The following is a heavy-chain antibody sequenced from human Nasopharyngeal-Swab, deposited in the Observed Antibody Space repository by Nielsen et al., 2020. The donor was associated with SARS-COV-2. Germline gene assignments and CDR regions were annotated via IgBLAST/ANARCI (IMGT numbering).Heavy chain of an antibody. Sequence: RQAPGKGLEWIGSIYYSGSTYYNPSLKSRVTISVDTSKNQFSLKLSSVTAADTAVYYCARHAEVLRYFDWVYREGWFGPWGQGTLVTVSS. V-gene: IGHV4-39*01. D-gene: IGHD3-9*01. CDR2: IYYSGST. J-gene: IGHJ5*02. CDR3: ARHAEVLRYFDWVYREGWFGP.